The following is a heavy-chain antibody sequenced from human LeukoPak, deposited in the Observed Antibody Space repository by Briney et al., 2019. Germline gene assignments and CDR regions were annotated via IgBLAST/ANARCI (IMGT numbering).Heavy chain of an antibody. CDR1: GDSSSSVTDY. D-gene: IGHD6-19*01. CDR2: GADSGGT. V-gene: IGHV4-39*07. Sequence: SETLSLTCTVSGDSSSSVTDYWAWIRQPPGKGLEWIASGADSGGTYYNPSLESRVAISADMSKNQFSLKLTSVTGADTAVYYCAGERGEEYSSGWYKRNYFDNWGQGIRVTVSS. J-gene: IGHJ4*02. CDR3: AGERGEEYSSGWYKRNYFDN.